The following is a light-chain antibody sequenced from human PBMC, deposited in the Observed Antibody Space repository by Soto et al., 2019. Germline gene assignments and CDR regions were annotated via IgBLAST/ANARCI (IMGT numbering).Light chain of an antibody. CDR2: GAS. J-gene: IGKJ5*01. V-gene: IGKV3-20*01. CDR1: QSLTRN. Sequence: EVVMTQSPATLSVSLGDRATLSCRASQSLTRNLAWYQHKPGQSPRLLIYGASARATGIPVRFSGSGSGTDFTLTISRLEPEDFAVYYCQQYGSSITFGQGTRLEIK. CDR3: QQYGSSIT.